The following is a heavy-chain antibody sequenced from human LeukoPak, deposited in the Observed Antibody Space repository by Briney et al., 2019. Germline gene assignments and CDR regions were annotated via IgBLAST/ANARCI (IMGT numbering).Heavy chain of an antibody. Sequence: PGGSLRLSCAASGFTFSDYYMSRIRQAPGKGLEWVSYISSSGSTIYYADSVKGRFTISRDNAKNSLYLQMNSLRAEDTAVYYCASPITQGDFDYWGQGTLVTVSS. CDR2: ISSSGSTI. D-gene: IGHD3-10*01. V-gene: IGHV3-11*01. CDR1: GFTFSDYY. CDR3: ASPITQGDFDY. J-gene: IGHJ4*02.